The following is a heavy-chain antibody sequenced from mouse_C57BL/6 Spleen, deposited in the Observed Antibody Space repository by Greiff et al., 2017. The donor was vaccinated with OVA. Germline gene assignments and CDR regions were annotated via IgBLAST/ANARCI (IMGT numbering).Heavy chain of an antibody. CDR2: INPNNGGT. CDR3: ARGGYLTGDAMDY. CDR1: GYTFTDYY. D-gene: IGHD2-2*01. Sequence: VQLQQSGPELVKPGASVKISCKASGYTFTDYYMNWVKQSHGKSLEWIGDINPNNGGTSYNQKFKGKATLTVDKSSSTAYMELRSLTSEDSAVYYCARGGYLTGDAMDYWGQGTSVTVSS. V-gene: IGHV1-26*01. J-gene: IGHJ4*01.